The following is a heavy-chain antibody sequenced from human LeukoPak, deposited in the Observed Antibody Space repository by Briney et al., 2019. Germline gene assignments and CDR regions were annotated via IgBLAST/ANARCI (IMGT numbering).Heavy chain of an antibody. CDR3: ATDGDGHGGYALHY. D-gene: IGHD5-18*01. CDR1: GFTFNSLS. Sequence: GGSLRLSCLASGFTFNSLSMNWVRQVPGRGLEWVSHITGTGRTTQYSDSVKGRFSISRDNAKNSLFLQMDSLRVEDTGIYYCATDGDGHGGYALHYWGQGILVAVSS. CDR2: ITGTGRTT. V-gene: IGHV3-48*01. J-gene: IGHJ4*02.